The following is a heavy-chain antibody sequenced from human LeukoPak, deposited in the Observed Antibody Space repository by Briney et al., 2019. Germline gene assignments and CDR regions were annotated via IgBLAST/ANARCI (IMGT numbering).Heavy chain of an antibody. J-gene: IGHJ4*02. Sequence: QTGGSLRLSCAASGFTFSSHAMSWVRQAPGKGLELVSAISASGYSTYYADSVKGRFTISRDNYKKTLYLQMNSLRAEDTAIFYCAKDVYNWNFYFDYWGQGTLVTVSS. CDR2: ISASGYST. V-gene: IGHV3-23*01. CDR3: AKDVYNWNFYFDY. D-gene: IGHD1-7*01. CDR1: GFTFSSHA.